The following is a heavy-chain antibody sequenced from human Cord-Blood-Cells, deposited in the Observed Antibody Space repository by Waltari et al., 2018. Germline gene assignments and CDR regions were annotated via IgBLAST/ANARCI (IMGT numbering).Heavy chain of an antibody. J-gene: IGHJ5*02. CDR3: ANSYYYDSSGYQRWFDP. D-gene: IGHD3-22*01. Sequence: QVQRVQSGAEVKKPGASVKVSCKASGYTFNGYYMHWVRQAPGQGLEWMGWINPNSGGTNYAQKFQGRVTMTRDTSISTAYMELSRLRSDDTAVYYCANSYYYDSSGYQRWFDPWGQGTLVTVSS. V-gene: IGHV1-2*02. CDR2: INPNSGGT. CDR1: GYTFNGYY.